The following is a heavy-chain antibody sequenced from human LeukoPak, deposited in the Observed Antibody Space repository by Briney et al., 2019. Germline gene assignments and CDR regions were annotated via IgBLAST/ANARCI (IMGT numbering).Heavy chain of an antibody. D-gene: IGHD3-22*01. CDR1: GFTFSSYA. CDR3: LERVSPMTS. J-gene: IGHJ4*02. V-gene: IGHV3-23*01. Sequence: GGSLRLSCAASGFTFSSYAMSWVRQAPGEGLEWVSAISGSGGSTYYADSVKGRFTISRDNSKNTLYLQMNSLRAEDTAVYYCLERVSPMTSGGQGTLVTVSS. CDR2: ISGSGGST.